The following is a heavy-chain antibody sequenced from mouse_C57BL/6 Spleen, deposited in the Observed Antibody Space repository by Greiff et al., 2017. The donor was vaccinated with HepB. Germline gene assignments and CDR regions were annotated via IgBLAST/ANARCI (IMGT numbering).Heavy chain of an antibody. J-gene: IGHJ4*01. CDR1: GYAFSSYW. V-gene: IGHV1-80*01. Sequence: VKLQESGAELVKPGASVKISCKASGYAFSSYWMNWVKQRPGKGLEWIGQIYPGDGDTNYNGKFKGKATLTADKSSSTAYMQLSSLTSEDSAVYFCARCYDYDVAMDYWGQGTSVTVSS. D-gene: IGHD2-4*01. CDR3: ARCYDYDVAMDY. CDR2: IYPGDGDT.